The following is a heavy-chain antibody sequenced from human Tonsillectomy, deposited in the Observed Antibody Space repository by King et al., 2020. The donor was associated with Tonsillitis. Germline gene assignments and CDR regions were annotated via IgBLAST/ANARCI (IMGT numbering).Heavy chain of an antibody. V-gene: IGHV1-2*02. CDR2: INPNSGGT. CDR1: GYTFTGYY. CDR3: ARDLFANCGYWYFDL. D-gene: IGHD3-3*01. J-gene: IGHJ2*01. Sequence: VQLVQSGAEVKKPGASVKVSCKASGYTFTGYYMHWVRQAPGQGLEWMGWINPNSGGTNYAQKFQGRVTMTRDTSISTAYMELSRLRSDDTAVYYCARDLFANCGYWYFDLWGRGTLVTVSS.